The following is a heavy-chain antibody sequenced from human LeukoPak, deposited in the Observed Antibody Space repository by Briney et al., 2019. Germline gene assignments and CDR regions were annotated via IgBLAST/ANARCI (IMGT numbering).Heavy chain of an antibody. D-gene: IGHD3-3*01. CDR3: ARDLRFLEWLLSEELPLGFDY. V-gene: IGHV3-30-3*01. CDR1: GFTFSSYA. Sequence: PGGSLRLSCAASGFTFSSYAMHWVRQAPGKGLEWVAVISYDGSNKYYADSVKGRFTISRDNSKNTLYLQMNSLRAEDTAVYYCARDLRFLEWLLSEELPLGFDYWGQGTLVTVSS. J-gene: IGHJ4*02. CDR2: ISYDGSNK.